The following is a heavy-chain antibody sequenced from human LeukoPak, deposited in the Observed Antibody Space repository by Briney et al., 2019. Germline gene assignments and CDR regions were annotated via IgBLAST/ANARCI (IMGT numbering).Heavy chain of an antibody. D-gene: IGHD2-15*01. CDR3: AKGRALEVVAAFNY. V-gene: IGHV3-23*01. Sequence: PGGSLRLSCAASGFTFSNYAMSWVRQAPGRGLEWGSTISGSGANTYYADSVKGRFTISRDNSKNTLYLQMNSLRADDTAIYYCAKGRALEVVAAFNYWGQGTVVTASS. CDR2: ISGSGANT. J-gene: IGHJ4*02. CDR1: GFTFSNYA.